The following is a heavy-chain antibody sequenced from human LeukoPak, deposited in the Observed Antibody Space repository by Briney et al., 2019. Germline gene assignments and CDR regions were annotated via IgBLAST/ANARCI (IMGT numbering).Heavy chain of an antibody. CDR2: IYTSGST. J-gene: IGHJ6*03. CDR3: ARESVATRTSYYYYYYMDV. D-gene: IGHD5-12*01. CDR1: GDSISSGDYY. Sequence: SQTLSLTCTVSGDSISSGDYYWSWIRQPAGKGLEWIGRIYTSGSTNYNPSLKSRVTISVDTSKNQFSLKLSSVTAADTAVYYCARESVATRTSYYYYYYMDVWGKGTTVTISS. V-gene: IGHV4-61*02.